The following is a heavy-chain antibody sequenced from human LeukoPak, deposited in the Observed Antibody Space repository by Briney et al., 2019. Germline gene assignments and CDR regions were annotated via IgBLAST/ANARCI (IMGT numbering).Heavy chain of an antibody. J-gene: IGHJ4*02. CDR2: LDSDGSP. CDR1: GFTVRSDD. Sequence: GGSLRLSCAAFGFTVRSDDMNWVRQAPGKGLEWVSILDSDGSPSYADSVKGRFTISRDNSKDTLDLQMNSLRAEDTAVYYCAKKSPDSSGNPAYDWGQGTLVTVSS. V-gene: IGHV3-53*01. D-gene: IGHD4-23*01. CDR3: AKKSPDSSGNPAYD.